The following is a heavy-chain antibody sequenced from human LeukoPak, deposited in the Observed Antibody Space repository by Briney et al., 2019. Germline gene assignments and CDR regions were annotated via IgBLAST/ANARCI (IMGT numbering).Heavy chain of an antibody. J-gene: IGHJ4*02. D-gene: IGHD3-22*01. V-gene: IGHV4-4*09. CDR2: TSTSGST. Sequence: SETLSLTCTVSGASINSYYWSWIRQPPGKGLEWIGSTSTSGSTNYSPSFKSRVTISADTSKKQFSLQLSSMTAADTAVYYCARGGSRYDSSGYGYWGEGTLLTLSS. CDR3: ARGGSRYDSSGYGY. CDR1: GASINSYY.